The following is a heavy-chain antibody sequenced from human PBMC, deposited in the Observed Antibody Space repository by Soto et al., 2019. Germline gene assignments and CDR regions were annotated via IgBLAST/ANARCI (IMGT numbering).Heavy chain of an antibody. CDR2: ISYDGSDK. CDR1: GFTFSSYA. J-gene: IGHJ4*02. V-gene: IGHV3-30*18. Sequence: QVQLVESGGGVVQPGRSLRLSCAASGFTFSSYAMHWVRQAPGKGLEWVAVISYDGSDKYYADSVQGRFTISRDNSKNTMNLQMNSLRADDTAVYYCAKALGELSPESYDYWGQGTLITVSS. CDR3: AKALGELSPESYDY. D-gene: IGHD3-16*02.